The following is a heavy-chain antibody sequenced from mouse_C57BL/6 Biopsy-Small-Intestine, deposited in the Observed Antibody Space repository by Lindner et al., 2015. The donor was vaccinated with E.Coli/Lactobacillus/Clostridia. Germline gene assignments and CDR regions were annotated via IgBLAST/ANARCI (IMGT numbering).Heavy chain of an antibody. CDR3: ARRGGYYYFDY. V-gene: IGHV1-34*02. CDR1: GYTFTDYN. J-gene: IGHJ2*01. Sequence: VQLQESGPELVKPGASVKISCKASGYTFTDYNMDWVKQSHGKSLEWIGYIYPNNGGTGYNQKFKGKATLTVDKSSSTAYMELHSLTSEDSAVYYCARRGGYYYFDYWGQGTTLTVSS. D-gene: IGHD2-3*01. CDR2: IYPNNGGT.